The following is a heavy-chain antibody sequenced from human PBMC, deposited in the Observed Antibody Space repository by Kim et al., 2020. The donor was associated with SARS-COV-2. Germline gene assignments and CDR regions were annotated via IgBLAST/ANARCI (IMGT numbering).Heavy chain of an antibody. Sequence: SETLSLTCAVYGGSFSGYYWSWIRQPPGKGLEWIGEINHSGSTNYNPSLKSRVTISVDTSKNQFSLKLSSVTAADTAVYYCASRLRAAFDIWGQGTMVTVSS. CDR1: GGSFSGYY. J-gene: IGHJ3*02. CDR3: ASRLRAAFDI. CDR2: INHSGST. V-gene: IGHV4-34*01. D-gene: IGHD5-12*01.